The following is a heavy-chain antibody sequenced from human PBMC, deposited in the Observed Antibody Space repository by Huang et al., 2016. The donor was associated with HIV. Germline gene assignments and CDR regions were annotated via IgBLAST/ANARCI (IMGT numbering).Heavy chain of an antibody. CDR1: GYRFDDYS. Sequence: QVQLIQSGAEVKRPGASVKISCRSSGYRFDDYSLHWVRQAPGLGLEYLGWVNTVTGAPTYVRDFSGHIVLSSDNSLSTAYLRIHNLQSEDAGLYYCVRDRRSFYQYYMDVWGEGSAVTVSS. CDR3: VRDRRSFYQYYMDV. J-gene: IGHJ6*03. D-gene: IGHD3-16*02. CDR2: VNTVTGAP. V-gene: IGHV7-4-1*01.